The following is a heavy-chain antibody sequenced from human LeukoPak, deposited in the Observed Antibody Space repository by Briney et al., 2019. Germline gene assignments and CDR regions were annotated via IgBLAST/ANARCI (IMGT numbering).Heavy chain of an antibody. Sequence: GSLRLSCAASGFTFSSYAMSWVRQPPGKGLEWIGEINHSGSTNYNPSLKSRVTISVDTSKNQFSLKLSSVTAADTAVYYCATTYYDILTGYSSFDAFDIWGQGTMVTVSS. J-gene: IGHJ3*02. CDR3: ATTYYDILTGYSSFDAFDI. V-gene: IGHV4-34*08. CDR2: INHSGST. CDR1: GFTFSSYA. D-gene: IGHD3-9*01.